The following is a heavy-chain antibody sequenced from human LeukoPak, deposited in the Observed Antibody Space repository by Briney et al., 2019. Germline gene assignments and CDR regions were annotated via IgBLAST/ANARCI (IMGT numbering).Heavy chain of an antibody. CDR2: ISGSGGST. CDR1: GFTFSSYA. Sequence: GGSLRLSCAASGFTFSSYAMSWVRQAPGKGLEWVSAISGSGGSTYYADSVKGRFTISRDNSKNTLYLQMNSLGAEDTAVYYCAKDGLAAAGSYYYYGMDVWGQGTTVTVSS. D-gene: IGHD6-13*01. CDR3: AKDGLAAAGSYYYYGMDV. V-gene: IGHV3-23*01. J-gene: IGHJ6*02.